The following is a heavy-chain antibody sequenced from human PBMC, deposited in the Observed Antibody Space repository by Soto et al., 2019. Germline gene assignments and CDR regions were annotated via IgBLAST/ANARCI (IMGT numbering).Heavy chain of an antibody. CDR3: ARQQSLPAAIAFYYGMDV. D-gene: IGHD2-2*01. CDR1: GYSFTSYW. V-gene: IGHV5-51*01. Sequence: PGESLKISCKGSGYSFTSYWIGWVRQMPGKGLEWMGIIYPGDSDTRYSPSFQGQVTISADKSISTAYLQWSSLKASDTAMYYCARQQSLPAAIAFYYGMDVWGQGTTVTVSS. J-gene: IGHJ6*02. CDR2: IYPGDSDT.